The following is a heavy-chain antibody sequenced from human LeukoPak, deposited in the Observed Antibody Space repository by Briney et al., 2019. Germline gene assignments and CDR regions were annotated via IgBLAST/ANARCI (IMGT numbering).Heavy chain of an antibody. CDR2: IWYDGSNK. CDR1: GFTFSNYG. Sequence: PGRSLRLSCAASGFTFSNYGMHWVRQAPGKGLEWVAVIWYDGSNKYYADSVKGRFTISRDNSKNTLYLQMNSLRAEDTAVYYCARAHYYDSSGPHDAFDIWGQGTMVTVS. J-gene: IGHJ3*02. V-gene: IGHV3-33*01. D-gene: IGHD3-22*01. CDR3: ARAHYYDSSGPHDAFDI.